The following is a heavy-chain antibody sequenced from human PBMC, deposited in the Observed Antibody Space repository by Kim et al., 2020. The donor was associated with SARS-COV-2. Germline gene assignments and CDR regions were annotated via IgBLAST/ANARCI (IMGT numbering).Heavy chain of an antibody. CDR2: ISSSSSYI. Sequence: GGSLRLSCAASGFTFSSYSMNWVRQAPGKGLEWVSSISSSSSYIYYADSVKGRFTISRDNAKNSLYLQMNSRSAEDTAVYYCSRELYDSSGLVVYYYYYGMDVWGQGTTVTVSS. CDR3: SRELYDSSGLVVYYYYYGMDV. CDR1: GFTFSSYS. D-gene: IGHD3-22*01. J-gene: IGHJ6*02. V-gene: IGHV3-21*01.